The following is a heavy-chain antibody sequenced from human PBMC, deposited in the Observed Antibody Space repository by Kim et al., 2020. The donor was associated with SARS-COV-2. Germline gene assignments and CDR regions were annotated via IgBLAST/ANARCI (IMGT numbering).Heavy chain of an antibody. J-gene: IGHJ4*02. CDR3: ARDQYYDFWSGYYTGMDY. V-gene: IGHV3-11*06. D-gene: IGHD3-3*01. Sequence: KGRFTISRDNAKNSLYLQMNSLRAEDTAVYYCARDQYYDFWSGYYTGMDYWGQGTLVTVSS.